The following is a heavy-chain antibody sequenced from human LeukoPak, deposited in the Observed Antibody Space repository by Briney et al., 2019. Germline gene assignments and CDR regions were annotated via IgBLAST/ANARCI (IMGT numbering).Heavy chain of an antibody. Sequence: ASVKVSCKTSGYTFTSYDINWVRQATGQGLEWMGWMNPNSGNTGYAQKFQGRVTMTRDMSTSTDYMELSSLRSEDTAIYYCARDNSVGDNAWWFDPWGQGTLVTVSS. CDR2: MNPNSGNT. J-gene: IGHJ5*02. CDR3: ARDNSVGDNAWWFDP. V-gene: IGHV1-8*02. D-gene: IGHD1-26*01. CDR1: GYTFTSYD.